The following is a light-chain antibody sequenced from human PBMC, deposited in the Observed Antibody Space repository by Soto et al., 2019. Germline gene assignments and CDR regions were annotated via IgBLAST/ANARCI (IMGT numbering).Light chain of an antibody. J-gene: IGKJ5*01. CDR3: QQYGKSPPNT. V-gene: IGKV3-20*01. CDR2: DAS. Sequence: ELVLTQSPGTLSLSPGERATLSCRASQSVYSNYLAWYQQKPGQAPRLLIYDASSRAAGIPDRFSGSGSGTDFTLTISRLEPEDFAVYYCQQYGKSPPNTFGQGTRLEIK. CDR1: QSVYSNY.